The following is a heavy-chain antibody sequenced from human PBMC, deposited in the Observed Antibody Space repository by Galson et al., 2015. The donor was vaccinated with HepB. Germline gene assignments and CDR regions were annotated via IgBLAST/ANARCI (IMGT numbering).Heavy chain of an antibody. CDR2: ISNSGEST. D-gene: IGHD2/OR15-2a*01. CDR1: EFAFGSYA. J-gene: IGHJ6*02. V-gene: IGHV3-23*01. Sequence: SLRLSCAASEFAFGSYAMSWVRQAPGKGLGWVSAISNSGESTFYADSVKGRFTISSDNSENTLYLLMNSLRGEDTAVYYSSKGPFYDTNFPPPPAYYHYGMNVWGQGTTVTVSS. CDR3: SKGPFYDTNFPPPPAYYHYGMNV.